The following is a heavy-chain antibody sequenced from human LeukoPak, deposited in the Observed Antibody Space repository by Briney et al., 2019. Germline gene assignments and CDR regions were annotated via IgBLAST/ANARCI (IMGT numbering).Heavy chain of an antibody. Sequence: PGRSLRLSCAASGFTFSSYGMHWVRQAPGKGLEWVAAIWYDGSNKYYADSVKGRFTISRDNSKNTLYLQMNSLRAEDTAVYYCARDYDSTPYYGMDVWGKGTTVTVSS. D-gene: IGHD3-3*01. J-gene: IGHJ6*04. CDR1: GFTFSSYG. V-gene: IGHV3-33*01. CDR3: ARDYDSTPYYGMDV. CDR2: IWYDGSNK.